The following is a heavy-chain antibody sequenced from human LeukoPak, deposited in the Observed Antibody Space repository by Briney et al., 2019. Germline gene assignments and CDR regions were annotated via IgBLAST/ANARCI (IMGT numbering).Heavy chain of an antibody. CDR3: ARDSFLDYGDYWFDP. Sequence: GGSLRLSCKASGLRFSRGGMHWIRQAPGKGLEWLAFIQYDESSKYYADSVKGRFTISRDNAKNSLYLQMNSLRAEDTAVYYCARDSFLDYGDYWFDPWGQGTLVTVSS. J-gene: IGHJ5*02. V-gene: IGHV3-30*02. CDR1: GLRFSRGG. CDR2: IQYDESSK. D-gene: IGHD4-17*01.